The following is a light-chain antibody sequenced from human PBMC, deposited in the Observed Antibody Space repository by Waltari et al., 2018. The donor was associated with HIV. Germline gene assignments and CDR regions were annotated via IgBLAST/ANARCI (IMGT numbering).Light chain of an antibody. CDR3: SSYGDSLRVL. CDR2: EVT. V-gene: IGLV2-8*01. J-gene: IGLJ3*02. CDR1: SSALGAYDS. Sequence: QSALTQPPSASGSLGQSVPISCTGSSSALGAYDSVSWFQQPPRSAPKLLLYEVTRRPSTVSDRFSGSRSGSTAFLTVAGLQPDDEATYFCSSYGDSLRVLFGGGTNVTVL.